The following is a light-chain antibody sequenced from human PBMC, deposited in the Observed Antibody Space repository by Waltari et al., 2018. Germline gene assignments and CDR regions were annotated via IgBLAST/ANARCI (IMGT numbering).Light chain of an antibody. J-gene: IGLJ2*01. Sequence: SSVLTQPPSVSLAPGKTARITCGGNKIGVKSVQWYQQRPGQAPVVVIYDDSDRPSGIRRRFAGSNTGNTATLTISGVEAGDEADYYGQVWDSSTDHVVFGGGTKLTVL. V-gene: IGLV3-21*01. CDR1: KIGVKS. CDR2: DDS. CDR3: QVWDSSTDHVV.